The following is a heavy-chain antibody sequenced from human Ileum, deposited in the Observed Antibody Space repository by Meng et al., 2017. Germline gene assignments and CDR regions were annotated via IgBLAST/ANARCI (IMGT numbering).Heavy chain of an antibody. J-gene: IGHJ4*02. CDR1: GLIFDYYY. Sequence: QPVGVGGGLLELGGHPSPSCADSGLIFDYYYMTWARHAPGQGLEWLSYIMSSGSTIDYADSVKGRLTISRDNSKSTLYLQMKSLRAEDTAVYYCARGGTYSSGGHDYWGQGTLVTVAS. CDR3: ARGGTYSSGGHDY. D-gene: IGHD6-19*01. V-gene: IGHV3-11*04. CDR2: IMSSGSTI.